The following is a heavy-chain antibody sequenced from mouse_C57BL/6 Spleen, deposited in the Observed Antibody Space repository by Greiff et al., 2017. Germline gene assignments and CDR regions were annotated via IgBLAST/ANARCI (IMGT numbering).Heavy chain of an antibody. Sequence: QVQLKQSGAELMKPGASVKLSCKATGYTFTGYWIEWVKQRPGHGLEWIGEILPGSGSTNYNEKFKGKATFTADTSSNTAYMQLSSLTTEDSAIYYCARKKVYYGNYDWYFDVWGTGTTVTVSS. J-gene: IGHJ1*03. CDR2: ILPGSGST. D-gene: IGHD2-1*01. CDR3: ARKKVYYGNYDWYFDV. V-gene: IGHV1-9*01. CDR1: GYTFTGYW.